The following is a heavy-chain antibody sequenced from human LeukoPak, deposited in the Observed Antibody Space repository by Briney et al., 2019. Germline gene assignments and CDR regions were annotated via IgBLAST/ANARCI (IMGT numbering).Heavy chain of an antibody. CDR3: ARESIAVAGTYYYYGMDV. CDR2: IKQDGSEK. V-gene: IGHV3-7*01. D-gene: IGHD6-19*01. J-gene: IGHJ6*02. Sequence: PGGSLRLSCAASGFTFSNYWMSWVRQAPGKGLEWVASIKQDGSEKHYVDSVKGRFTISRDNAKNSLYLQMNSLRAEDTAVYYCARESIAVAGTYYYYGMDVWGQGTTVTASS. CDR1: GFTFSNYW.